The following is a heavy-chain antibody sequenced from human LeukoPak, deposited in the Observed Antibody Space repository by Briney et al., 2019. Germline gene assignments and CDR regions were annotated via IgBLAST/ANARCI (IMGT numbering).Heavy chain of an antibody. CDR1: GFTFTSYS. CDR3: AREWWYLDY. Sequence: GGSLRLSCAASGFTFTSYSMTWVRQAPGRGLEWVARIKEDGSDIHYVDSVKGRFTISRDNANNSLYLQMNSLRAEDTAVYYCAREWWYLDYWGQGTLVTVSS. CDR2: IKEDGSDI. V-gene: IGHV3-7*05. D-gene: IGHD2-15*01. J-gene: IGHJ4*02.